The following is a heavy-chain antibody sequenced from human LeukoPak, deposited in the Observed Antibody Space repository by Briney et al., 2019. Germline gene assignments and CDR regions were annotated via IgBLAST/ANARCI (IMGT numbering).Heavy chain of an antibody. CDR2: IHGGGST. CDR1: GFTVSSSY. Sequence: GGSLRLSCAASGFTVSSSYMNWVRQAPGKGLEWVSLIHGGGSTYYADSVKGRFTISRDNSKSTLYLQMNSLRAEDTAAYYCARRGDGGRSFDYWGQGTLVTVSS. D-gene: IGHD4-23*01. J-gene: IGHJ4*02. V-gene: IGHV3-53*01. CDR3: ARRGDGGRSFDY.